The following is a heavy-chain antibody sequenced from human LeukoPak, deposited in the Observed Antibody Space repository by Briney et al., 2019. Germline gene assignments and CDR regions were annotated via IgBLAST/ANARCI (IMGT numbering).Heavy chain of an antibody. CDR3: ARGSNYYYDVTADYPRY. CDR2: INPSGGTT. V-gene: IGHV1-46*01. CDR1: GCTFTTYY. J-gene: IGHJ4*02. Sequence: ASVKLSCKTSGCTFTTYYIHWVRQAPGQGLEWLGIINPSGGTTTYAQKFQGRVTMTRDTSTSTVYMELNTLRSEDTAVYYCARGSNYYYDVTADYPRYWGQGTLVTVSS. D-gene: IGHD3-22*01.